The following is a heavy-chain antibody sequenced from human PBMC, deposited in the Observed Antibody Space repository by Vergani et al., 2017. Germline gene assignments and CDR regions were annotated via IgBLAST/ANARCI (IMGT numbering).Heavy chain of an antibody. CDR2: MNPNSGGT. CDR1: GYTFTSYD. CDR3: AREGLDIVARIGAPIASYYYYCMDV. V-gene: IGHV1-2*02. D-gene: IGHD5-12*01. Sequence: QVQLVQSGAEVKKPGASVKVSCKASGYTFTSYDINWVRQATGQGLEWMGWMNPNSGGTNYAQKFQGRVTMTRDTSISTAYMELSRLRSDDTAVYYCAREGLDIVARIGAPIASYYYYCMDVWGQGTTVTVSS. J-gene: IGHJ6*02.